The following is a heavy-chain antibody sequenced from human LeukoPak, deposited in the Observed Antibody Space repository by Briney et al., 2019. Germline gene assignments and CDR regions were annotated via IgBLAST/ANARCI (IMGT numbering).Heavy chain of an antibody. V-gene: IGHV3-30-3*01. D-gene: IGHD3-22*01. J-gene: IGHJ4*02. CDR1: GFTFSSYA. Sequence: PGRSLRLSCAASGFTFSSYAMHWVRQAPGKGLEWVAVISYGGSNKYYADSVKGRFTISRDNSKNTLYLQMNSLRAEDTAVYYCARVGDYYDSSGPFDYWGQGTLVTVSS. CDR2: ISYGGSNK. CDR3: ARVGDYYDSSGPFDY.